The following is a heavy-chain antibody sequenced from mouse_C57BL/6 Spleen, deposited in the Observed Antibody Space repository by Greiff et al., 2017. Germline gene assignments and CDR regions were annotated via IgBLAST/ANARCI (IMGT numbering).Heavy chain of an antibody. Sequence: QVQLLQSGAELMKPGASVKLSCKATGYTFTGYWIEWVKQRPGHGLEWIGEILPGSGSTNYNEKFKGKTTFTADTSSNTAYMQLSSLTTEDSAIYYCARSITTVVARYFDVWGTGTTVTVSS. D-gene: IGHD1-1*01. CDR1: GYTFTGYW. V-gene: IGHV1-9*01. CDR2: ILPGSGST. J-gene: IGHJ1*03. CDR3: ARSITTVVARYFDV.